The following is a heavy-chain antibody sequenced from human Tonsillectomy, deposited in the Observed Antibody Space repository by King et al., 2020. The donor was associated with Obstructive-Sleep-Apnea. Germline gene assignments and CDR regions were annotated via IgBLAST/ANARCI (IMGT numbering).Heavy chain of an antibody. CDR1: GGSISSGGYY. D-gene: IGHD6-19*01. CDR2: TYYSGST. Sequence: VQLQESGPGLVKPSQTLSLTCTVSGGSISSGGYYWSWIRQHPGKGLEWIVYTYYSGSTYYNPSLKSRVTISVDTSKNQFSLKLSPVVAADTAVYYCARVVAGTPHYYYGMDVWGQGTTVTVSS. V-gene: IGHV4-31*03. J-gene: IGHJ6*02. CDR3: ARVVAGTPHYYYGMDV.